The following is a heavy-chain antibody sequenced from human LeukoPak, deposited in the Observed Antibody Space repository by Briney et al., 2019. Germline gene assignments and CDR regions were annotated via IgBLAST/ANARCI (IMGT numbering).Heavy chain of an antibody. CDR2: ISHSGST. D-gene: IGHD5-18*01. CDR3: ARDARGYNYDYSWFDT. V-gene: IGHV4-59*01. CDR1: GGSISNYY. Sequence: SETLSLTCTVSGGSISNYYWSWIRQPPGKGLAWIGYISHSGSTKYNPSLKSRVTVSVDTSQNQFSLRLTSVTAADTAVYWCARDARGYNYDYSWFDTWSQGTLVTVSS. J-gene: IGHJ5*02.